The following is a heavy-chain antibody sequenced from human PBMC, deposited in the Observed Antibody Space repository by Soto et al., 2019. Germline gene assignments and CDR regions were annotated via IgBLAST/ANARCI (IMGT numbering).Heavy chain of an antibody. D-gene: IGHD3-10*01. CDR1: GFTFSSYA. CDR3: VRTMVRGVTFDY. CDR2: ISSTGGST. J-gene: IGHJ4*02. V-gene: IGHV3-64D*08. Sequence: GGSLRLSCSASGFTFSSYAMHWVRQAPGKGLEYVSSISSTGGSTYYADSVKGRFTISRDNSKNTLYLQMSSLRAEDTAVYYCVRTMVRGVTFDYRGQGTLVTVSS.